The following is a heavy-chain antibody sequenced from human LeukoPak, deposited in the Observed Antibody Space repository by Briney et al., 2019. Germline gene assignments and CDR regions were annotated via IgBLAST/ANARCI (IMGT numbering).Heavy chain of an antibody. CDR2: ITSSSNYI. Sequence: PGGSLRLSCAAAGFTFSAYSMTWIRQAPEKGLEWVSSITSSSNYIYYADSLKGRFTISRDNAKNSLYLQMNSLRVEDTAVYYCARTLTTTYSWGQGTLVTVSS. V-gene: IGHV3-21*01. D-gene: IGHD4-17*01. CDR3: ARTLTTTYS. CDR1: GFTFSAYS. J-gene: IGHJ4*02.